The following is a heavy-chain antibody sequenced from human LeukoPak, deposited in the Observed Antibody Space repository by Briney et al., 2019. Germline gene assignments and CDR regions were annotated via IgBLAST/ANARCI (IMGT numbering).Heavy chain of an antibody. Sequence: PGGSLRLSCAASGFSFSNYAMSWVRQAPGKGLEWVSAVSGSGGSTYYTDSVKGRFTISRDNSKNTLCLQMNSLRAEDTAVYYCAKVRYFDWNFDYWGQGTLVTVSS. J-gene: IGHJ4*02. CDR2: VSGSGGST. CDR1: GFSFSNYA. D-gene: IGHD3-9*01. V-gene: IGHV3-23*01. CDR3: AKVRYFDWNFDY.